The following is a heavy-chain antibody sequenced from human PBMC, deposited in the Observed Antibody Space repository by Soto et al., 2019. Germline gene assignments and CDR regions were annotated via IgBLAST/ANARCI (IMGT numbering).Heavy chain of an antibody. J-gene: IGHJ6*02. Sequence: PSETLSLTCAVYGGSFSGYYWIWIRQPPGKGLEWIGEINHSGSTNYNPSLKSRVTISVDTSKNQFSLKLSSVTAADTAVYYCAGTVLRFLEWLPTDVWGQGTTVTVSS. CDR2: INHSGST. CDR1: GGSFSGYY. V-gene: IGHV4-34*01. D-gene: IGHD3-3*01. CDR3: AGTVLRFLEWLPTDV.